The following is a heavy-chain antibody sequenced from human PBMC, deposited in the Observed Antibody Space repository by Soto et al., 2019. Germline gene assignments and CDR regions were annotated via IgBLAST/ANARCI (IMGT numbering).Heavy chain of an antibody. J-gene: IGHJ4*02. V-gene: IGHV3-7*03. D-gene: IGHD5-12*01. CDR3: ARGKHSRGYSGYDLDY. CDR1: GFTFSSYW. CDR2: IKQDGSEK. Sequence: EVQLVESGGGLVQPGGSLRLSCAASGFTFSSYWMSCVRQAPGKGLELVANIKQDGSEKYYVDSVKGRFTISRDNAKNSLYLQMNSLRAEDTAVYYCARGKHSRGYSGYDLDYWGQGTLVTVSS.